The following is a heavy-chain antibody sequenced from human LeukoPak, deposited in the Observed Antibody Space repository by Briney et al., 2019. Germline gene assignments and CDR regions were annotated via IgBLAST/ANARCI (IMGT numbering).Heavy chain of an antibody. J-gene: IGHJ5*02. CDR3: ARDCDWFDP. V-gene: IGHV4-34*01. Sequence: PSETLSLTCAVYGGSFSGYYWSWIHQPPGKGLEWIGEINHSGSTNYNPSLKSRVTISVDTSKNQFSLKLSSVTAADTAVYYCARDCDWFDPWGQGTLVTVSS. CDR2: INHSGST. D-gene: IGHD2-21*01. CDR1: GGSFSGYY.